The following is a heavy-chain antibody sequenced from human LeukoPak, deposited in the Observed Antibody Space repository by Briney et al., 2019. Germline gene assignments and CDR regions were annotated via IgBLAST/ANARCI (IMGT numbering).Heavy chain of an antibody. D-gene: IGHD2-15*01. J-gene: IGHJ5*02. CDR3: ARGKGYCSGGSCYRNWFDP. Sequence: SETLSLTCTVSGGSISSYYWNWIRQPPGKGLEWIGEINHSGSTNYNPSLKSRVTISVDTSKNQFSLKLSSVTAADTAVYYCARGKGYCSGGSCYRNWFDPWGQGTLVTVSS. CDR1: GGSISSYY. CDR2: INHSGST. V-gene: IGHV4-34*01.